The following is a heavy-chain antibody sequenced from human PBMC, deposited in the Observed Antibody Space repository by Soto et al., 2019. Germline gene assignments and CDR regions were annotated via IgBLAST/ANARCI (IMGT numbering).Heavy chain of an antibody. J-gene: IGHJ3*02. D-gene: IGHD6-13*01. Sequence: ASVKVSCKASGYTFTSYYMHWVRQAPGQGLEWMGIINPSGGSTNYAQKFQGRVTMTTDTSTSTAYMELRSLRSDDTAVYYCARDQYSSSWEPDAFDIWGQGTMVTVSS. V-gene: IGHV1-46*01. CDR2: INPSGGST. CDR1: GYTFTSYY. CDR3: ARDQYSSSWEPDAFDI.